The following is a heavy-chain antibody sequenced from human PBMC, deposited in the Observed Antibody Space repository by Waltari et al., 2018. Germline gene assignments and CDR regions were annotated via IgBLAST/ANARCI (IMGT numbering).Heavy chain of an antibody. CDR1: SDSIRTYY. J-gene: IGHJ6*03. D-gene: IGHD3-22*01. Sequence: QVQLQESGPGRVKPSETLSLTCTVSSDSIRTYYWTWLRQSAGKGLEWLGRFYAVGGTKYNPSLNSRVTMSVDTSKNQFSLKLTSVTAADSAVYYCARGTYYYDTSGYSDGNHYYIDVWGKGTSVTVSS. V-gene: IGHV4-4*07. CDR2: FYAVGGT. CDR3: ARGTYYYDTSGYSDGNHYYIDV.